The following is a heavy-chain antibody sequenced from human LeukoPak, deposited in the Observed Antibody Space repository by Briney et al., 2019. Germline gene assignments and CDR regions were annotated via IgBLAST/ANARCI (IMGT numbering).Heavy chain of an antibody. CDR3: GCHYCDSAHFDY. CDR1: GGSISRYY. CDR2: IYYSGST. V-gene: IGHV4-59*01. Sequence: SETLSLTCTVSGGSISRYYWSWIRQPPGKGLEWIGHIYYSGSTNYNPSLKGRVTISVETSKNQISLTLSSAAAAGTALYYCGCHYCDSAHFDYWGQGTLVTVSS. J-gene: IGHJ4*02. D-gene: IGHD3-22*01.